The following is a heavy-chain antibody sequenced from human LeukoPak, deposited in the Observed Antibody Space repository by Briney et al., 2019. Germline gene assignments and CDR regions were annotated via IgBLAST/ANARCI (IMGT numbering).Heavy chain of an antibody. J-gene: IGHJ5*02. CDR1: GGSFSGYY. D-gene: IGHD2-2*01. V-gene: IGHV4-34*01. CDR3: ARGSYCSRTSCYAGLYNWFDP. CDR2: INHIGST. Sequence: PSETLSLTCAVYGGSFSGYYWSWIRQSPGKGPEWIGEINHIGSTNYNPSLKSRVTISVDTSKDQFSLKLSSVIAADTAVYYCARGSYCSRTSCYAGLYNWFDPWGQGTLVTVSS.